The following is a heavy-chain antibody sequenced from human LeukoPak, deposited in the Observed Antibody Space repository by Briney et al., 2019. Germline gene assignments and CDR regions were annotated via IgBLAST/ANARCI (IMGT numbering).Heavy chain of an antibody. Sequence: SGPTLVNPTQTLTLTCTFSGFSLSTSGVGVGWIRQPPGKALEWLALIYWNDDKRYSPSLKSRLTITKDTSKNQVVLTMTNMDPVDTATYYCAHIRAYYDFWSGYYFPDYWGQGTLVTVSS. J-gene: IGHJ4*02. CDR1: GFSLSTSGVG. D-gene: IGHD3-3*01. CDR3: AHIRAYYDFWSGYYFPDY. CDR2: IYWNDDK. V-gene: IGHV2-5*01.